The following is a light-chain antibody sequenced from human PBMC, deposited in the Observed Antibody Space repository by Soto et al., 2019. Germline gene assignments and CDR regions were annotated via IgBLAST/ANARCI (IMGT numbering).Light chain of an antibody. J-gene: IGKJ3*01. CDR2: GAS. Sequence: EIVLTQSPGTLSLSPGERATLSCRASQSVSSSYLALYQQKPGQAPRLRIYGASSRATGIPDRFSGSGSGTDFTLTIRRLAPEDFAVYYCKPYGSSRGITFGPGTKVDIK. V-gene: IGKV3-20*01. CDR3: KPYGSSRGIT. CDR1: QSVSSSY.